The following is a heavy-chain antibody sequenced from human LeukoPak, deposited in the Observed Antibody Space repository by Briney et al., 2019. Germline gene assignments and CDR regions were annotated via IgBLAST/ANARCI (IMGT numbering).Heavy chain of an antibody. CDR3: ATLGEIGSSGYYYIDV. CDR2: IDHRGSA. V-gene: IGHV4-34*01. J-gene: IGHJ6*03. Sequence: PSETLSLTCTVHGASLSDYYWTWIRQSPEKGLECVGAIDHRGSASYNPSLESRVTISLDTSKNQFSLNLASVTAADTAVYYCATLGEIGSSGYYYIDVWGKGTTVTVSS. D-gene: IGHD3-22*01. CDR1: GASLSDYY.